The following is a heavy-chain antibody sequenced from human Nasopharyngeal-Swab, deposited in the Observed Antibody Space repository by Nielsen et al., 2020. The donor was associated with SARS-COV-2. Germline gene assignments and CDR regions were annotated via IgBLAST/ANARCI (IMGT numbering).Heavy chain of an antibody. CDR3: ARDKVTVDYYYGMDV. Sequence: WIRQSPGKGLEWIGEINHSGSTNYDPSLKSRVTISVDTSKNQFSLKLSSVTAADTAVYYCARDKVTVDYYYGMDVWGQGTTVTVSS. V-gene: IGHV4-34*01. CDR2: INHSGST. D-gene: IGHD4-23*01. J-gene: IGHJ6*02.